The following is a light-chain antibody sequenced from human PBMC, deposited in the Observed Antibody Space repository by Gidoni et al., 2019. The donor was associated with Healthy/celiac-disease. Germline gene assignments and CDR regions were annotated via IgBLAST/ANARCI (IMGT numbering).Light chain of an antibody. J-gene: IGKJ3*01. CDR3: QQYHNWPFT. V-gene: IGKV3-15*01. CDR2: SAS. CDR1: QSVSST. Sequence: EIVMTQSPATLSVSPGERATLSCMASQSVSSTLAWYQQKPGQAPRLLIYSASTRATGIPEFTLTISTLQSEDFAVYYCQQYHNWPFTFGPGTKVDIK.